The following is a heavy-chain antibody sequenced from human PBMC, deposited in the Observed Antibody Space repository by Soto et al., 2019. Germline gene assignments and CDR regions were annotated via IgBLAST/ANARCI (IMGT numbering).Heavy chain of an antibody. Sequence: QITLKESGPTLVNPTRPLPLPCTSSGFQLTLGGVGLGWIRRPPGKALEWLALIYWDDDKRYSPSLKSRLTITKDTSKNQVVLTMTNMDPVDTATYYCARHLTGYYYWGQGTLVTVSS. D-gene: IGHD3-9*01. CDR3: ARHLTGYYY. CDR1: GFQLTLGGVG. J-gene: IGHJ4*02. V-gene: IGHV2-5*02. CDR2: IYWDDDK.